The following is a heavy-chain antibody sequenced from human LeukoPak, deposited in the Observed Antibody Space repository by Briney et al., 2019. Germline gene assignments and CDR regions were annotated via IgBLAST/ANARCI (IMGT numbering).Heavy chain of an antibody. CDR3: ARSGTSSRIFDY. CDR1: GYSISSSNW. J-gene: IGHJ4*02. V-gene: IGHV4-28*01. Sequence: PSETLSLTCAVSGYSISSSNWWGWIRQPPRKGLEWIGYIYYSGSTYYNPSLKSRVTMSVDTSKNQFSLKLSSVTDVDTAVYFCARSGTSSRIFDYWGQGTLVTVSS. CDR2: IYYSGST. D-gene: IGHD2-2*01.